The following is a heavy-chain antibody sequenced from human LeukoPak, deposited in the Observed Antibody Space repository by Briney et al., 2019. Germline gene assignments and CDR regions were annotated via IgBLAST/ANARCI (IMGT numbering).Heavy chain of an antibody. Sequence: ASVKVSRKASGYTFTTYSLPWVRQAPGQTLEWMGWISVNNGGTNYAQSFQDRVTLTRDTSTNTAYLELRSLRSDDTAIIYCATATQPRGYFLHWGQGTLVTVSS. J-gene: IGHJ1*01. D-gene: IGHD2-2*01. V-gene: IGHV1-18*01. CDR2: ISVNNGGT. CDR1: GYTFTTYS. CDR3: ATATQPRGYFLH.